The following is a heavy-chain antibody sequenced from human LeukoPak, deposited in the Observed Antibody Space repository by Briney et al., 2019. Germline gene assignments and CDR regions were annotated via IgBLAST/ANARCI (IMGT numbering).Heavy chain of an antibody. CDR1: GFTFSDYS. CDR2: ISSNSAYL. Sequence: GGSLRLSCAASGFTFSDYSMNWVRQAPGKGLEWVSSISSNSAYLYYVDSLRGRFTVSRGNAKSSLSLQMNSLRVEDTAVYYCARAHCSGRGCYQRYDGFDIWGQGTVVTVSS. V-gene: IGHV3-21*01. D-gene: IGHD2-15*01. J-gene: IGHJ3*02. CDR3: ARAHCSGRGCYQRYDGFDI.